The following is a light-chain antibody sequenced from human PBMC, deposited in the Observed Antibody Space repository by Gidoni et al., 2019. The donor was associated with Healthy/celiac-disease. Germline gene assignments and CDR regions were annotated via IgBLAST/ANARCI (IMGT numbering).Light chain of an antibody. V-gene: IGKV1-39*01. CDR1: QSIISY. J-gene: IGKJ2*01. CDR2: AAS. Sequence: DIQMTQSPSSLSASVGDRVTITFRASQSIISYLNWYQQKPGKAPKLLIYAASSLQSGVPSRFSGSGSGTDFTLTMSSLQPEDFATYHCQQSYSTLYTFGQGTKLEIK. CDR3: QQSYSTLYT.